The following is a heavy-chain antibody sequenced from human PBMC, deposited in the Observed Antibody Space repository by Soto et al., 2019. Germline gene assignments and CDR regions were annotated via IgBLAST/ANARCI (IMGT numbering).Heavy chain of an antibody. V-gene: IGHV3-23*01. CDR2: ISANGGST. D-gene: IGHD4-17*01. CDR1: GFTFSSHA. CDR3: AKGALRLTTYFDS. J-gene: IGHJ4*02. Sequence: DVQLLESGGGLVQPGGSLRLSCAASGFTFSSHAMSWVRQAPGKGLEWVSSISANGGSTHYADSVNGRVTPSRDNTKNTLFLQMNSLRGEDTAMYYCAKGALRLTTYFDSWGQGTLVTVSS.